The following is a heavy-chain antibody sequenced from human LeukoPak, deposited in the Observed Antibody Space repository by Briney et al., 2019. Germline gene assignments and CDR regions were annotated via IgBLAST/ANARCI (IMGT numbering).Heavy chain of an antibody. V-gene: IGHV4-34*01. CDR2: INHSGST. D-gene: IGHD3-22*01. J-gene: IGHJ4*02. Sequence: SETLSLTCAVYGGSFSGYYWSWIRQPPGKGLEWIGEINHSGSTNYNPSLKSRVTISVDTSKNQFSLKLSSVTAADTAVYYRARGFGDSTPYNYYFDYWGQGTLVTVSS. CDR3: ARGFGDSTPYNYYFDY. CDR1: GGSFSGYY.